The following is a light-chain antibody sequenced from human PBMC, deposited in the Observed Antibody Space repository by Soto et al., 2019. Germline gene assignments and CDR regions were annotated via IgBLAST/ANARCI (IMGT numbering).Light chain of an antibody. Sequence: DIVMTQSPLSLPVTPGEPASISCNSSQSLLQSNGYNYLDWYLQKPGQSPQLLIYFGSYRASGVPDRFSGSGSGTDFTLKIRRVGAEDVAIYYCMQAQQTPPTFGQGTKVEIK. CDR3: MQAQQTPPT. J-gene: IGKJ1*01. CDR2: FGS. V-gene: IGKV2-28*01. CDR1: QSLLQSNGYNY.